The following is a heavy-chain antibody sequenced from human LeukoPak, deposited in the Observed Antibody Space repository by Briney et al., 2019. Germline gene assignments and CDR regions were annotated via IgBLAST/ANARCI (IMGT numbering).Heavy chain of an antibody. D-gene: IGHD2-2*01. CDR3: ARDGGPVVPAAIDY. CDR2: IYHSGST. CDR1: GYSISSGYY. V-gene: IGHV4-38-2*02. J-gene: IGHJ4*02. Sequence: SETPSLTCTVSGYSISSGYYWGWIRQPPGKGLEWIGSIYHSGSTYYNPSLKSRVTITVDTSKNQFSLKLSSVTAADTAVYYCARDGGPVVPAAIDYWGQGTLVTVSS.